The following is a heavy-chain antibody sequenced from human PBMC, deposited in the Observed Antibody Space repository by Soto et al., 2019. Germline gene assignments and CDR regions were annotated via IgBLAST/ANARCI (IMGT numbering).Heavy chain of an antibody. J-gene: IGHJ4*02. CDR2: IHYSGST. CDR1: GGSIGRGDYY. D-gene: IGHD4-17*01. Sequence: QVQLQESGPGLVKPSQTLSLTCTVSGGSIGRGDYYWSWIRQPPGKGLQWIGHIHYSGSTYYNPSLKTRLTISVDTSKNQFSLKLTSVTAADTAVYYCARVYGDFTSVDYWGQGTLVTVSS. V-gene: IGHV4-30-4*01. CDR3: ARVYGDFTSVDY.